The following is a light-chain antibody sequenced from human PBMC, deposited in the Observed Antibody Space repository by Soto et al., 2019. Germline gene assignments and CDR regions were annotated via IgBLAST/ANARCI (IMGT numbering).Light chain of an antibody. V-gene: IGLV2-14*01. Sequence: QSALTQPASVSGSPGQSITMSCTGTSSDVGGYDYVSWYQQHPGEVPKLIIFEVSSRPAWISNRFSASKSGNTASLTISGLQAEDEADYYCSSCTTSSSYVFGTGTKV. CDR1: SSDVGGYDY. CDR2: EVS. CDR3: SSCTTSSSYV. J-gene: IGLJ1*01.